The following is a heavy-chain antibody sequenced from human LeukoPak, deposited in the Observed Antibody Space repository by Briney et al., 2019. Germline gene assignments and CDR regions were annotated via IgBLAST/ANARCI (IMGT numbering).Heavy chain of an antibody. D-gene: IGHD2-2*03. CDR3: ARDGYRLSGYFYYMDV. Sequence: ASVKVSCKASGYTFTSYGISWVRQAPGQGLEWMGWINTHNGDTNYAQKLQGRVTMTTDTSTSTAYMELRSLRSDDTAVYYCARDGYRLSGYFYYMDVWGKGTTVTVSS. CDR1: GYTFTSYG. CDR2: INTHNGDT. V-gene: IGHV1-18*01. J-gene: IGHJ6*03.